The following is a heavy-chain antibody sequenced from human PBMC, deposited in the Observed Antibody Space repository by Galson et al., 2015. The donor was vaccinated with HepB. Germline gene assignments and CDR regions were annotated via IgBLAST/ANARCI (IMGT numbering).Heavy chain of an antibody. CDR3: ARGDIPSYDFWSGYSAGDAFDI. Sequence: SVKVSCKASGYTFTGYYMHWVRQAPGQGLEWMGWINPNSGGTNYAQKFQGRVTMTRDTSISTAYMELSRLRSDDTAVYYCARGDIPSYDFWSGYSAGDAFDIWGQGTMVTVSS. V-gene: IGHV1-2*02. CDR1: GYTFTGYY. D-gene: IGHD3-3*01. CDR2: INPNSGGT. J-gene: IGHJ3*02.